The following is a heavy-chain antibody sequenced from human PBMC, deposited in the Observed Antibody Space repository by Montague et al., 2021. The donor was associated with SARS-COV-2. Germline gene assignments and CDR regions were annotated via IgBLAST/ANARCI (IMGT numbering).Heavy chain of an antibody. D-gene: IGHD4/OR15-4a*01. Sequence: SETLSLTCTVSGGSISRYFWNWIRQTPGKGLEWMGYVHDIESSIYNPSLQSRITIFLDTPKNQFSLRLNAVTAADTAVYYCARVTLGGRDGRTRQYDGLDSWGQGILVTVSS. J-gene: IGHJ4*02. CDR2: VHDIESS. CDR1: GGSISRYF. V-gene: IGHV4-59*01. CDR3: ARVTLGGRDGRTRQYDGLDS.